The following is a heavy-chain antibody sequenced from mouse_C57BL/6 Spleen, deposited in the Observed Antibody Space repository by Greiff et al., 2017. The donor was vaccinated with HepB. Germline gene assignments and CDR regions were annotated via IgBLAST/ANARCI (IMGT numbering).Heavy chain of an antibody. V-gene: IGHV1-63*01. CDR2: IYPGGGYT. J-gene: IGHJ3*01. CDR3: ARYGDVAWFAY. D-gene: IGHD1-2*01. Sequence: QVQLQQSGAELVRPGTSVKMSCKASGYTFTNYWIGWAKQRPGHGLEWIGDIYPGGGYTNYNEKFKGKATLTADKSSSTAYMQFSSLTSEDSAIYYWARYGDVAWFAYWGQGTLVTVSA. CDR1: GYTFTNYW.